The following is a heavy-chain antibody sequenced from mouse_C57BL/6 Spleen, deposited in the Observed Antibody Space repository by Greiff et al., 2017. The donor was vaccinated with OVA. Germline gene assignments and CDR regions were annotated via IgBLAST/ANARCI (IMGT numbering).Heavy chain of an antibody. CDR1: GYTFTSYW. Sequence: QVQLQQPGPDLVKPGASVMLSCKASGYTFTSYWMHWVKQRPGQGLVWIGHIIPSNGGINYTETFKSKATLTVDKSSSTAYLQRSSLTAEDSADYYVGSYGNSFYYFDYWGQGTTLTVST. J-gene: IGHJ2*01. V-gene: IGHV1-53*01. D-gene: IGHD1-1*01. CDR2: IIPSNGGI. CDR3: GSYGNSFYYFDY.